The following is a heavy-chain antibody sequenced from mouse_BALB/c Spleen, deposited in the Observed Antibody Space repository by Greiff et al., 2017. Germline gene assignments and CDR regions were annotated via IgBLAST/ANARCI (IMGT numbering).Heavy chain of an antibody. Sequence: VQLQQSGPSLVQPSQSLSITCTVSGFSLTSYGVHWVRQSPGKGLEWLGVIWRGGSTDYNAAFMSRLSITKDNSKSQVFYKMNSLQADDTAIYYCAKGHYYGSSFDYWGQGTTLTVSS. CDR2: IWRGGST. J-gene: IGHJ2*01. CDR1: GFSLTSYG. CDR3: AKGHYYGSSFDY. V-gene: IGHV2-5-1*01. D-gene: IGHD1-1*01.